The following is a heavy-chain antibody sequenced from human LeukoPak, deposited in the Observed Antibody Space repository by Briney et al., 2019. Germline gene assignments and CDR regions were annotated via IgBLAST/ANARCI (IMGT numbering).Heavy chain of an antibody. CDR2: INLNGGGT. CDR1: GYSFKDYG. CDR3: AKHLTATNTYIFFGLDV. Sequence: GGSLRLSCAATGYSFKDYGMHWVRQPPGKGLEWVSAINLNGGGTDYADSVKGRFTIFRDNAKNSLYLQLSSLRPEDTALYYCAKHLTATNTYIFFGLDVWGQGTSVTVSS. V-gene: IGHV3-9*01. D-gene: IGHD1-26*01. J-gene: IGHJ6*02.